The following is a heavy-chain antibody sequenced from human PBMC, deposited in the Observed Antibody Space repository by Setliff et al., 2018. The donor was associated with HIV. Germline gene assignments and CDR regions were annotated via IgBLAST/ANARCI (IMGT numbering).Heavy chain of an antibody. CDR2: ITSRSSYM. D-gene: IGHD1-26*01. CDR3: AKDLLVGLFDY. J-gene: IGHJ4*02. Sequence: PGGSLRLSCAASGFTFSSYGMNWVRQAPGKGLEWVSSITSRSSYMYYADSVKGRFTISRDNGKNSLYLQMNSLRAEDTAVYYCAKDLLVGLFDYWGQGTLVTVSS. V-gene: IGHV3-21*04. CDR1: GFTFSSYG.